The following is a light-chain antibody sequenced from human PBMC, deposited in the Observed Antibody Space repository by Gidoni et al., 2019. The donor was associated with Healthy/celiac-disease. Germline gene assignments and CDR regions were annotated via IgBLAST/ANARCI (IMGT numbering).Light chain of an antibody. CDR2: AAS. J-gene: IGKJ5*01. CDR3: QQSYSTPPT. CDR1: QSISSY. V-gene: IGKV1-39*01. Sequence: DIQMTQSPSSLSASVGDRVTITCRARQSISSYLNWYQQKPGKAPKLLIYAASSLQSGVPSRFSGSGSGTDFTLTISSRQPEDFATYYCQQSYSTPPTFGQGTRLEIK.